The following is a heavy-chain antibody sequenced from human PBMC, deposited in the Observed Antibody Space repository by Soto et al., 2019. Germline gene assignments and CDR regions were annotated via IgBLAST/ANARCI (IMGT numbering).Heavy chain of an antibody. V-gene: IGHV5-51*01. CDR3: ARGGASTRTFDY. J-gene: IGHJ4*02. Sequence: GESLKISCKGSGYNFAGYWIAWVRQMPGKGLELMGIIYPSDSDTRYRPSFQGQVTISADKSISSAYLQWSSLRASDTAMYYCARGGASTRTFDYWGQGTPVTVSS. CDR1: GYNFAGYW. D-gene: IGHD1-1*01. CDR2: IYPSDSDT.